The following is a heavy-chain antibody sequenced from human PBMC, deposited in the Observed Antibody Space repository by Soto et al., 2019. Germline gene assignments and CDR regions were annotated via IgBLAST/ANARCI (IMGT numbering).Heavy chain of an antibody. V-gene: IGHV4-4*07. Sequence: LSLTCTVSGASMNSYHWSWIRQPAGKGLEWIGHIHSSGSTNYNPSLKSRVTMSVDTSKNQFSLRLMSLTAADTAVYYCARDQGVAAAGITWFDPWGQGSLVTVSS. CDR2: IHSSGST. D-gene: IGHD6-13*01. CDR1: GASMNSYH. CDR3: ARDQGVAAAGITWFDP. J-gene: IGHJ5*02.